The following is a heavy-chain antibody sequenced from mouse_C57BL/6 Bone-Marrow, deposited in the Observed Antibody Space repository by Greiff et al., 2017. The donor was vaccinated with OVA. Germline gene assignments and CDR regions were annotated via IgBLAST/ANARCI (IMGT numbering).Heavy chain of an antibody. D-gene: IGHD1-1*01. CDR1: GFNIKNTY. CDR2: IDPANGNT. V-gene: IGHV14-3*01. CDR3: AASTGSSYDFAY. Sequence: EVQLVESVAELVRPGASVKLSCTASGFNIKNTYMHWVKQRPEQGLEWIGRIDPANGNTKYAPKFQGKATITADTSSNTAYLQLSSLTSEDTAIYYCAASTGSSYDFAYWGQGTLVTVSA. J-gene: IGHJ3*01.